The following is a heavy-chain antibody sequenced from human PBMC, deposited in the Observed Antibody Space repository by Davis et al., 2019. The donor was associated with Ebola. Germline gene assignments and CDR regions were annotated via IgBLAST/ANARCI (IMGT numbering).Heavy chain of an antibody. V-gene: IGHV4-61*01. D-gene: IGHD2-2*01. J-gene: IGHJ4*02. CDR3: ARGRGVPAATFDY. CDR1: GGSVSSGSYY. Sequence: PSETLSLTCTVSGGSVSSGSYYWSWIRQPPGKGLEWIGYIYYSGSTNYNPSLKSRVTISVDTSKNQFSLKLRSVTAADTAVYYCARGRGVPAATFDYWGQGTLVTVSS. CDR2: IYYSGST.